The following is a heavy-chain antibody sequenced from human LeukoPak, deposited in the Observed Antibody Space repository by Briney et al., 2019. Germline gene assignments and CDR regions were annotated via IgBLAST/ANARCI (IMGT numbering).Heavy chain of an antibody. CDR3: ARVPRIYYDSSGIY. CDR2: IYYSGST. D-gene: IGHD3-22*01. CDR1: GGSISSSSYY. V-gene: IGHV4-39*07. J-gene: IGHJ4*02. Sequence: SETLSLTCTVSGGSISSSSYYWGWIRQPPGKGLEWIGSIYYSGSTYYNPSLKSRVTISVDTSKNQFSLKLSSVTAADTAVYYCARVPRIYYDSSGIYWGQGTLVTVSS.